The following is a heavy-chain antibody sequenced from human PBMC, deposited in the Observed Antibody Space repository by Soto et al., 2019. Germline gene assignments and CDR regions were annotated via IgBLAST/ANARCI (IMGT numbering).Heavy chain of an antibody. V-gene: IGHV1-69*04. CDR2: IIPILGIA. D-gene: IGHD6-19*01. J-gene: IGHJ3*02. CDR3: ARLSRERSSGHSRDAFDI. Sequence: SVKVSCKASGYTFTSYGISWVRQAPGQGLEWMGRIIPILGIANYAQKFQGRVTITADKSTSTAYMELSSLRSEDTAVYYCARLSRERSSGHSRDAFDIWGQGTMVTVSS. CDR1: GYTFTSYG.